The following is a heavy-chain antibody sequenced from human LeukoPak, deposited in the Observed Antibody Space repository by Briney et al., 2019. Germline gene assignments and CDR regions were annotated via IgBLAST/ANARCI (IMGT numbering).Heavy chain of an antibody. V-gene: IGHV4-61*02. CDR3: ARDSGNYRGMDY. Sequence: SETLSLTCTVSGGSISSGSYYWSWIRQPAGKGLEWIGRIYTSATTDYNPSLNSRVTLSLDTSKNQFSLRLSSVTAADTAVYYCARDSGNYRGMDYWGQGTLVTVSS. D-gene: IGHD1-26*01. CDR2: IYTSATT. CDR1: GGSISSGSYY. J-gene: IGHJ4*02.